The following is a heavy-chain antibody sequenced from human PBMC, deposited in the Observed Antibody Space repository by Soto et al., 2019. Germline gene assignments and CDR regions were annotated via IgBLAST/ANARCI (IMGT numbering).Heavy chain of an antibody. D-gene: IGHD3-3*01. CDR1: GYTFTSYG. CDR2: ISAYNGNT. J-gene: IGHJ5*02. Sequence: ASVKVSCKASGYTFTSYGISWVRQAPGQGLEWMGWISAYNGNTNYAQKLQGRVTMTTDTSTSTAYMELRSLGSDDTAVYYCARDVRFLEWLAWVGDNWFDPWGQGTLVPVSS. CDR3: ARDVRFLEWLAWVGDNWFDP. V-gene: IGHV1-18*01.